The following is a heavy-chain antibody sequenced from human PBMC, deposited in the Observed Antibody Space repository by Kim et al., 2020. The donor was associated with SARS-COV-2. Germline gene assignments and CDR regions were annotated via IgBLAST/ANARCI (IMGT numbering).Heavy chain of an antibody. V-gene: IGHV1-2*02. J-gene: IGHJ4*02. D-gene: IGHD6-19*01. Sequence: ASVKVSCKASGYTFTGYYMHWVRQAPGQGLEWMGWINPNSGGTNYAQKFQGRVTMTRDTSISTAHMELSRLRSDDTAVYYCAREKIAVAGTDFDYWGQGTLVTVSS. CDR1: GYTFTGYY. CDR2: INPNSGGT. CDR3: AREKIAVAGTDFDY.